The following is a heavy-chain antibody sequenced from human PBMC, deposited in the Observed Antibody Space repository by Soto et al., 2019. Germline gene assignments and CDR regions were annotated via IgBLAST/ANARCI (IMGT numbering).Heavy chain of an antibody. Sequence: QVQLVQSGAEVKKPGASVRVSCKSSGYTFTSYAMHWVRQAPGQRLEWMGWINAGNGNTKYSQKFQGRITITRDTSATTAYMELSSLRSEDTAVYYCARGIAVPVDPDYWGQGTLVTVSS. D-gene: IGHD6-19*01. V-gene: IGHV1-3*01. CDR1: GYTFTSYA. CDR2: INAGNGNT. CDR3: ARGIAVPVDPDY. J-gene: IGHJ4*02.